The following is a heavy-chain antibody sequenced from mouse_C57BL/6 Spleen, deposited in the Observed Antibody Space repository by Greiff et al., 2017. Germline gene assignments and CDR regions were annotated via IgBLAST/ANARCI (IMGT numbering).Heavy chain of an antibody. D-gene: IGHD2-3*01. CDR2: IDPSDSET. J-gene: IGHJ4*01. CDR3: ARCLYDVYTYYAMDY. V-gene: IGHV1-52*01. Sequence: QVQLQQPGAELVRPGSSVKLSCKASGYTFTSYWMHWVKQRPIQGLEWLGNIDPSDSETHYNQKFKDKATLTVDKSSSTAYMQLSRLTSEDSAVYSCARCLYDVYTYYAMDYWGQGTSVTVSS. CDR1: GYTFTSYW.